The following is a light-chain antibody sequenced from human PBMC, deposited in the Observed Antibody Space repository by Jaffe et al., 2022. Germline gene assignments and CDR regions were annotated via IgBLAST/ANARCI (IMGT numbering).Light chain of an antibody. V-gene: IGLV3-21*02. J-gene: IGLJ1*01. Sequence: SYVLTQPPSVSVAPGQTARITCGGNTIGSKRVHWYQQKPGQAPVLVVYDDSDRPSGIPERFSGSNSANTATLTISRVETGDEADYYCQVWDSSSDHFVFGTGTKVTVL. CDR3: QVWDSSSDHFV. CDR2: DDS. CDR1: TIGSKR.